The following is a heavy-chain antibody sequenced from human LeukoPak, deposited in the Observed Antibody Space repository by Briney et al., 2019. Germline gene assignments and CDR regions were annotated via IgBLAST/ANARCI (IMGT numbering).Heavy chain of an antibody. CDR2: ISGSGGST. D-gene: IGHD2-15*01. Sequence: GGALRLSCAASGFTFSSYAMSWVRQAPGKQLEWVSAISGSGGSTYYADSVKGRFTISRDNSKNTLYLQMNSLRAEDTAVYYCAKAVVVVAATVSGPVTYYFDYWGQGTLVSVSS. CDR1: GFTFSSYA. V-gene: IGHV3-23*01. J-gene: IGHJ4*02. CDR3: AKAVVVVAATVSGPVTYYFDY.